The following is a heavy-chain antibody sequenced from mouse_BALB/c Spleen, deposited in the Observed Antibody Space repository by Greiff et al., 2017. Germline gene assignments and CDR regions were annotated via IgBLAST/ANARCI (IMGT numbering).Heavy chain of an antibody. J-gene: IGHJ3*01. CDR2: ISSGGSYT. D-gene: IGHD2-4*01. V-gene: IGHV5-6-4*01. CDR3: TRDPYDYDWFAC. Sequence: EVKLVESGGGLVKPGGSLKLSCAASGFTFSSYTMSWVRQTPEKRLEWVATISSGGSYTYYPDSVKGRFTISRDNAKNTLYLQMSSLKSEDTAMYYCTRDPYDYDWFACWGQGTLVTVSA. CDR1: GFTFSSYT.